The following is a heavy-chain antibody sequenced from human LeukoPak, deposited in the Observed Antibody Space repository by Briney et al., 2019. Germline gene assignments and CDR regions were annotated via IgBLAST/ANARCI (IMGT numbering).Heavy chain of an antibody. V-gene: IGHV4-34*01. Sequence: SETLSLTCAVYGGPFINYYWSWIRQPPGKGLEWIGEINDSGRINYNPSLMSRVTVSVDTSKNQFSLRLTSVTATDTAVYYCARRWNYGRNYYIDVWGNGATVSVSS. CDR2: INDSGRI. CDR1: GGPFINYY. J-gene: IGHJ6*03. CDR3: ARRWNYGRNYYIDV. D-gene: IGHD1-7*01.